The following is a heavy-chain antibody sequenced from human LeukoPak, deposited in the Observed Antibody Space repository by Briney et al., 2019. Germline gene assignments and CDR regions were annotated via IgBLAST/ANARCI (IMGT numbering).Heavy chain of an antibody. CDR2: ISPTGSTT. Sequence: PGGSLRLSCTASGFPFSGHWMHWARQLPGKGLVWVSRISPTGSTTSYADSVKGRFTVSRDNAKNTLYLQVNNLRAEDTAVYYCAKRRGIQLYELYYFDYWGQGTLVTVSS. CDR1: GFPFSGHW. J-gene: IGHJ4*02. CDR3: AKRRGIQLYELYYFDY. V-gene: IGHV3-74*01. D-gene: IGHD5-18*01.